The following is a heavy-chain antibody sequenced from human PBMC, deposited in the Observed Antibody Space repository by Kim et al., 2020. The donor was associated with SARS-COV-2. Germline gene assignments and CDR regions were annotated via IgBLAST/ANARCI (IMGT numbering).Heavy chain of an antibody. D-gene: IGHD2-2*01. CDR1: GFTFSSYS. CDR3: AAGYCSSTSCPPYGMDV. Sequence: GGSLRLSCAASGFTFSSYSMNWVRQAPGKGLEWVSSISSSSSYIYYADSVKGRFTISRDNAKNSLYLQMNSLRAEDTAVYYCAAGYCSSTSCPPYGMDVWGQGTTVTVSS. CDR2: ISSSSSYI. V-gene: IGHV3-21*01. J-gene: IGHJ6*02.